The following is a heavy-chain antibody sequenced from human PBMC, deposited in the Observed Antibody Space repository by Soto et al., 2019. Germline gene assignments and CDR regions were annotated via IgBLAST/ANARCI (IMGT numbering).Heavy chain of an antibody. D-gene: IGHD1-7*01. CDR1: GGSIVDYY. CDR3: ARDVNRWELRGFFDP. Sequence: SETLSLTCSVSGGSIVDYYWSWIRQPPWKGLEWIGFIYYTGNTRYNPSLGSRVTISLDTSKNQFSLKLTSATAADTAFYYCARDVNRWELRGFFDPWGRGALVTVS. V-gene: IGHV4-59*01. CDR2: IYYTGNT. J-gene: IGHJ5*02.